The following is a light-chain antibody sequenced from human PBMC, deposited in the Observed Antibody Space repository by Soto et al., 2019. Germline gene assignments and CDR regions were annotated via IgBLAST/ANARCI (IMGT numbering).Light chain of an antibody. Sequence: EIVLTQSPGTLSLSPGERATLSCRASQSITSSIYLAWYQQKPGQAPRRLIYGASSRATGIPDRFSGSGAGTDFTLTISRLEPEDFAVYYCQQYGNSPRTFGQGTKVEIK. CDR3: QQYGNSPRT. CDR1: QSITSSIY. CDR2: GAS. V-gene: IGKV3-20*01. J-gene: IGKJ1*01.